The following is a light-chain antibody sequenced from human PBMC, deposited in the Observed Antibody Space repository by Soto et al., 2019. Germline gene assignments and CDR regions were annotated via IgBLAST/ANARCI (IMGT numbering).Light chain of an antibody. Sequence: VVLTQFPGTLSLSPGETASLSCGASQRVSNNFLGWYQQKPGLPPRLLIYDATSRANGIPERFSGRGSGTHFTLTISRLKPEDFAVYYCQQYGSTPWTFGRGTKVEMK. CDR2: DAT. CDR1: QRVSNNF. V-gene: IGKV3D-20*01. CDR3: QQYGSTPWT. J-gene: IGKJ1*01.